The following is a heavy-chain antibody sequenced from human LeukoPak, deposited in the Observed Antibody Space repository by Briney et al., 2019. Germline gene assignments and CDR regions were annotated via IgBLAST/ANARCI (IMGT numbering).Heavy chain of an antibody. V-gene: IGHV3-74*01. CDR2: ISSDGSNT. CDR3: ARDTGGGVY. CDR1: GFTFSSGY. J-gene: IGHJ4*02. Sequence: GGSLRLSCAVSGFTFSSGYMHWVRQPPGKGPVWVSRISSDGSNTIYADSVKGRFTISRDDARNTLYLQMNSLRDADTAVYYCARDTGGGVYWGQGTLVTVPS. D-gene: IGHD1-14*01.